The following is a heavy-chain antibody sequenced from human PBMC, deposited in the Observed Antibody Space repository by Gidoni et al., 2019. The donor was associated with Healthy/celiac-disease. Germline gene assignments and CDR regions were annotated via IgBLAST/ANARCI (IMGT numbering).Heavy chain of an antibody. CDR3: ARWDWNDGVDY. Sequence: QVQLQQWGAGLLKPSETLSLPCAVYGGSFSGYYWSWIRQPPGKGLEWIGEINHSGSTNYNPSLKSRVTISVDTSKNQFSLKLSSVTAADTAVYYCARWDWNDGVDYWGQGTLVTVSS. V-gene: IGHV4-34*01. J-gene: IGHJ4*02. CDR2: INHSGST. CDR1: GGSFSGYY. D-gene: IGHD1-1*01.